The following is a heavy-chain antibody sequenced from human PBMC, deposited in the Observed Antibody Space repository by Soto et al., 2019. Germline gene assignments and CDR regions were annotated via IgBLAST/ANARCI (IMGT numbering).Heavy chain of an antibody. J-gene: IGHJ5*02. CDR3: ARHPERIAEIGWFDP. CDR1: GFTFSSYS. V-gene: IGHV3-48*01. Sequence: EVPLVESGGGLVQPGGSLRLSCAASGFTFSSYSMNWVRQARGKGLEWVSYISSSSSTIYYADSVKGRFTISRDNAKNSLYLQMNSLRAEDTAVYYCARHPERIAEIGWFDPWGQGTLVTVSS. D-gene: IGHD6-13*01. CDR2: ISSSSSTI.